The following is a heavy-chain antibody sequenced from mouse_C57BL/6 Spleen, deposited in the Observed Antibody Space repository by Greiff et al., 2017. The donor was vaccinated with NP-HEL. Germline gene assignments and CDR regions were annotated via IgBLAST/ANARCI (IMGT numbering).Heavy chain of an antibody. CDR2: INPSSGYT. CDR1: GYTFTSYT. Sequence: QVQLKESGAELARPGASVKMSCKASGYTFTSYTMHWVKQRPGQGLEWIGYINPSSGYTKYNQKFKDKATLTADKSSSTAYMQLSSLTSEDSAVYYCAREGSTGSYRAMDYWGQGTSVTVSS. CDR3: AREGSTGSYRAMDY. J-gene: IGHJ4*01. V-gene: IGHV1-4*01. D-gene: IGHD1-1*02.